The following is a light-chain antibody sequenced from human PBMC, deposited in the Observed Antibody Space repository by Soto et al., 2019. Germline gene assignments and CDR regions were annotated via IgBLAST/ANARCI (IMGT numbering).Light chain of an antibody. Sequence: QLVLTQPPSSSASPGESASLTCTLPSDINVGSYNIYWYQQKPGSPPRYLLYYYSDSDKGQGSGVPSRFSGSKDASANTGILIISGLQSEDEADYYCMIWRSTAVVCGGGTKLTVL. CDR1: SDINVGSYN. V-gene: IGLV5-37*01. CDR2: YYSDSDK. CDR3: MIWRSTAVV. J-gene: IGLJ2*01.